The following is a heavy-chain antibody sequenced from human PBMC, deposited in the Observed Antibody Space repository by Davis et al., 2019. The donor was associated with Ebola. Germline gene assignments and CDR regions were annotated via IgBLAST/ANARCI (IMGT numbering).Heavy chain of an antibody. CDR2: MNPNSGNT. D-gene: IGHD3-3*01. CDR1: GYTFTSYY. CDR3: ARESNDFWSGRGWFDP. V-gene: IGHV1-8*02. J-gene: IGHJ5*02. Sequence: ASVKVSCKASGYTFTSYYMHWVRQATGQGLEWMGWMNPNSGNTGYAQKFQGRVTMTRNTSISTAYMELSSLRSEDTAVYYCARESNDFWSGRGWFDPWGQGTLVTVSS.